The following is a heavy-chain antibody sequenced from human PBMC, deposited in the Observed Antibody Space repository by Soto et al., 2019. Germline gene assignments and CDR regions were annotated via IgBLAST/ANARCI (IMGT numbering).Heavy chain of an antibody. V-gene: IGHV3-48*02. D-gene: IGHD3-22*01. CDR3: ARDAATYYDSSGYYHFDH. CDR1: GFTFSSYS. CDR2: ISSSSSTI. Sequence: EVQLVESGGGLVQPGGSLRLSCAASGFTFSSYSMNWVRQAPGKGLEWVSYISSSSSTIYYADSVKGRFTISRDNAKNSLYLQMNSLRDEDTAVYYCARDAATYYDSSGYYHFDHWGQGTLVTVSS. J-gene: IGHJ4*02.